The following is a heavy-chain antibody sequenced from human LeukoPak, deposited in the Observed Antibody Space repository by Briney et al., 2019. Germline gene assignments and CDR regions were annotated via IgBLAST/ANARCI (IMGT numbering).Heavy chain of an antibody. V-gene: IGHV4-39*07. CDR1: GGSISSSSYY. CDR2: IYYSGST. D-gene: IGHD3-3*01. CDR3: ASGRFLEWLPPFY. Sequence: SETLSLTCTVSGGSISSSSYYWGWIRQPPGKGLEWIGSIYYSGSTYYNPSIKSRVTISVDTSKNQFSLKLSSVTAADTAVYYCASGRFLEWLPPFYWGQGTLVTVSS. J-gene: IGHJ4*02.